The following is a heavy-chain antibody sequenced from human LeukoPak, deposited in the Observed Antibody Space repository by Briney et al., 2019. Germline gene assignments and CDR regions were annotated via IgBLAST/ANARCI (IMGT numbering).Heavy chain of an antibody. D-gene: IGHD6-13*01. V-gene: IGHV3-30*18. J-gene: IGHJ4*02. Sequence: GRSVRHSCVASGFTFSNYGMHWVRQAPGKGLEWVAVISYKGNNKYYEDSVKGRFTISRDNSKNTLYLEMNSLRAEDTAVYYCAKDGDIAAAAYYFDYWGQGTLVTVSS. CDR3: AKDGDIAAAAYYFDY. CDR2: ISYKGNNK. CDR1: GFTFSNYG.